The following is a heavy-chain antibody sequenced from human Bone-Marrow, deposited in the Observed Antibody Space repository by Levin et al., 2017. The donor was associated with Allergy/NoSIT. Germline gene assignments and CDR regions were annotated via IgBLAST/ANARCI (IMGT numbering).Heavy chain of an antibody. CDR2: INSDGSST. V-gene: IGHV3-74*01. J-gene: IGHJ3*02. CDR3: ARGMYNRDAFDI. CDR1: GFTFSSYW. D-gene: IGHD1-14*01. Sequence: PGGSLRLSCAASGFTFSSYWMHWVRQAPGKGLVWVSRINSDGSSTSYADSVKGRFTISRDNAKNTLYLQMNSLRAEDTAVYYCARGMYNRDAFDIWGQGTMVTVSS.